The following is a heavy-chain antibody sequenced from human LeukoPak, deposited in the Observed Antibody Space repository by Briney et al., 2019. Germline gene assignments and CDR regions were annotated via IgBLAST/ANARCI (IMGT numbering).Heavy chain of an antibody. CDR1: GFTFSSYA. CDR3: AKDLDIVATITGN. V-gene: IGHV3-23*01. CDR2: VSGSGGST. Sequence: GGSLRLSGAASGFTFSSYAMSWVRQAPGKGLEWVSGVSGSGGSTYYADSVKGRFTISRDNSKNTLYLQMNSLRAEDTAVYYCAKDLDIVATITGNWGQGTLVTVSS. D-gene: IGHD5-12*01. J-gene: IGHJ4*02.